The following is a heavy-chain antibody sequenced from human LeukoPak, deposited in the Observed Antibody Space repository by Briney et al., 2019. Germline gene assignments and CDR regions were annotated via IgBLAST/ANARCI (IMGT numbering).Heavy chain of an antibody. CDR3: ARARLVATTEPFDY. CDR2: ISSSSSYI. D-gene: IGHD5-12*01. J-gene: IGHJ4*02. CDR1: GFTFSSYS. V-gene: IGHV3-21*01. Sequence: GGSLRLSCAAYGFTFSSYSMNWVRQAPGKGLEWVSSISSSSSYIYYADSVKGRFTISRDNAKNSLYLQMNSLRAEDTAVYYCARARLVATTEPFDYWGQGTLVTVSS.